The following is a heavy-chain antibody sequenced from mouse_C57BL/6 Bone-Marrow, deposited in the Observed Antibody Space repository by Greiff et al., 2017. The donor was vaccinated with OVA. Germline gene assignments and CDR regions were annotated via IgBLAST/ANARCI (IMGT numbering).Heavy chain of an antibody. D-gene: IGHD2-1*01. CDR3: ARVGIYYGNYDFFCAMDY. CDR2: IHPNSGST. CDR1: GYTFTSYW. V-gene: IGHV1-64*01. Sequence: QVQLQQPGAELVKPGASVKLSCKASGYTFTSYWMHWVKQRPGQGLEWIGMIHPNSGSTNYNEKFKRKATLTVDKSSSTAYMQLSSLTSEDSAVYYCARVGIYYGNYDFFCAMDYWGQGTSVTVSS. J-gene: IGHJ4*01.